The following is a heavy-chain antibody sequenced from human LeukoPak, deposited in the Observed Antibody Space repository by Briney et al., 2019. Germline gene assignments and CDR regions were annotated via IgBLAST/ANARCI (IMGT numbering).Heavy chain of an antibody. CDR3: ARGGYYYDSSGYLYYFDY. CDR1: GDSVSSGSYY. J-gene: IGHJ4*02. CDR2: IYYSGGT. V-gene: IGHV4-61*01. Sequence: SETLSLTCTVSGDSVSSGSYYWSWIRQPPGKGLEWIGYIYYSGGTNYNPSLKSRVTISVDTSKNQFSLKLSSVTAADTAVYYCARGGYYYDSSGYLYYFDYWGQGTPVTVSS. D-gene: IGHD3-22*01.